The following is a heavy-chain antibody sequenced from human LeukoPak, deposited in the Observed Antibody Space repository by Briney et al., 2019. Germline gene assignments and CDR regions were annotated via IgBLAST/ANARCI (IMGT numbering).Heavy chain of an antibody. V-gene: IGHV3-9*01. CDR3: SRGGFWSGYNPHTIDY. CDR1: GFTFDDYA. D-gene: IGHD3-3*01. CDR2: ISWNSGSI. J-gene: IGHJ4*02. Sequence: GRSLRLSCAASGFTFDDYAMHWVRQAPGKGLEWVSGISWNSGSIGYADSVKGRFTISRDNAKNSLYLQMNSLRAEDTALYYCSRGGFWSGYNPHTIDYWGQGTLVTVSS.